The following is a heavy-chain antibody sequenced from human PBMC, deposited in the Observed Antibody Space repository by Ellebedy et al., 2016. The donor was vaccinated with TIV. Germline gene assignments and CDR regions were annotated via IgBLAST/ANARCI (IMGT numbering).Heavy chain of an antibody. V-gene: IGHV3-15*01. Sequence: GESLKISCAASGFTFSNAWMTWVRQAPGKGPEWVGRIKSKTDGGTTDNAAPVKGRFTISRDDSKNTLYLQMNSLKTEDTAVYYCTTYYTASDIWGQGTLVTVSS. CDR2: IKSKTDGGTT. CDR3: TTYYTASDI. J-gene: IGHJ3*02. D-gene: IGHD2-2*02. CDR1: GFTFSNAW.